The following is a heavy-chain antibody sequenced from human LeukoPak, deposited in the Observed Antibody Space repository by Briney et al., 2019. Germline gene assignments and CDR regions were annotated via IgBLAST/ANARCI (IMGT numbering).Heavy chain of an antibody. CDR1: GFTFSSYA. CDR3: AKHFYDSSGYSR. CDR2: MSGSDGST. Sequence: GGSLRLSCAASGFTFSSYAISWVRQAPGKGLEWVSAMSGSDGSTYYADSVKGRFTVSRDNSKNSLYLQMKSLRADDTAVYYCAKHFYDSSGYSRWGQGVLVTVSS. V-gene: IGHV3-23*01. D-gene: IGHD3-22*01. J-gene: IGHJ4*02.